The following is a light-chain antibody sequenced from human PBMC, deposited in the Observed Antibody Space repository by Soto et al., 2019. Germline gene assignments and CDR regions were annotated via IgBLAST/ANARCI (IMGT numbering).Light chain of an antibody. CDR2: EVS. CDR1: SSDVCGYNY. CDR3: SSYTSTSXPCV. J-gene: IGLJ1*01. V-gene: IGLV2-14*01. Sequence: QSLLTQPASVSGSPVQSITISCTGTSSDVCGYNYVSWYQLHPGKDPKLIIYEVSHRPSGASNHFDGYKSGNTASLTISGLQDEDEDDYYCSSYTSTSXPCVFGTGTKVXV.